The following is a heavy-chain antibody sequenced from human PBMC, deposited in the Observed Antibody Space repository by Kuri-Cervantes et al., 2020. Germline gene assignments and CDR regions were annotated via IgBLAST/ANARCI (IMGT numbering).Heavy chain of an antibody. V-gene: IGHV4-4*07. D-gene: IGHD1-1*01. CDR3: ARHRGTRYYYYMDV. Sequence: SETLSLTCTVSGGSISSYYWSWIRQPAGKGLEWIGRIYTSGSTNYNPSLKSRVTISVDTSKNQFSLKLSSVTAADTAVYYCARHRGTRYYYYMDVWGKGTTVTVSS. CDR1: GGSISSYY. J-gene: IGHJ6*03. CDR2: IYTSGST.